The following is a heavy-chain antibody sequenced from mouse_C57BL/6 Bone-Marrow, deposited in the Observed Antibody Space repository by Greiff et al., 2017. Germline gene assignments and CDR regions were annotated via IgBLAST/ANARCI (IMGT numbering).Heavy chain of an antibody. Sequence: EVQLQESGPGLVKPSQSLSLTCSVTGYSITSGYYWNWIRQFPGNKLEWMGYISYDGSNNYNPSLKNRFSITRDTSKNQFFLKLNSVTTEDTATYYCAREGAYWGQGTLVTVSA. CDR2: ISYDGSN. J-gene: IGHJ3*01. CDR1: GYSITSGYY. V-gene: IGHV3-6*01. CDR3: AREGAY.